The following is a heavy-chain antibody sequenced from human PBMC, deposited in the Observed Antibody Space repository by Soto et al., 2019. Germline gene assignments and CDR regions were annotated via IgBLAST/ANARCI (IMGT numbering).Heavy chain of an antibody. V-gene: IGHV3-33*01. D-gene: IGHD3-10*01. Sequence: QVQLVESGGGVVQPGRSLRLSCAASGFPFSSYHMHWVRQAPGKGLEWVAVIWFDGTNKYYADSVKGRFTISRDNSKNTMYLQLNSLSAEGTAVYYCAINIKFDGDRIYWGQGTLVTVSS. CDR2: IWFDGTNK. CDR1: GFPFSSYH. CDR3: AINIKFDGDRIY. J-gene: IGHJ4*02.